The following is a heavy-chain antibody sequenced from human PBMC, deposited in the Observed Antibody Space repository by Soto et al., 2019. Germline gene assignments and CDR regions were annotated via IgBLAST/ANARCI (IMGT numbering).Heavy chain of an antibody. CDR1: GYTFTGYY. D-gene: IGHD6-19*01. CDR2: INPNSGAT. Sequence: RASVKVSCKASGYTFTGYYIHWVRQAPGQGLEWLGWINPNSGATYYAQKFQGWVTMTRDTSISTAYMELSRLRSDGSAVYYCARGIPLAGLGYYFDYWGQGTLVTVSS. V-gene: IGHV1-2*04. J-gene: IGHJ4*02. CDR3: ARGIPLAGLGYYFDY.